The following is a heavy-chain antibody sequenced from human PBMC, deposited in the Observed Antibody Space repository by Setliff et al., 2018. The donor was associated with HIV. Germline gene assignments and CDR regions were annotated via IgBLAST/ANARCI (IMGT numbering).Heavy chain of an antibody. CDR3: ARAREGWKPFAFDY. D-gene: IGHD1-1*01. J-gene: IGHJ4*02. Sequence: SETLSLTCTVSGGSISGFHWSWIRQSPGKGLEWIGYIYTGGSTNYNPSLKSRVTMSLDTSKNQFSLNLNSVTAADAAVYFCARAREGWKPFAFDYWGQGTLVTVSS. CDR1: GGSISGFH. V-gene: IGHV4-4*08. CDR2: IYTGGST.